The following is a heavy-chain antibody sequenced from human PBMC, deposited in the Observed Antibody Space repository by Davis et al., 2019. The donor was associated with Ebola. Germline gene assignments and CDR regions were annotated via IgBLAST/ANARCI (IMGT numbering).Heavy chain of an antibody. CDR2: VYHSGST. Sequence: MPGGSLRLSCAVSGGSISSPNWWNWVRQSPGRGLEWVGEVYHSGSTNYNPSLKNRVTISIDYSKNHFSLNMNSVTAADSAVYFCARSFAAKVYYLDYWGQGILVTVSS. D-gene: IGHD6-13*01. V-gene: IGHV4-4*01. J-gene: IGHJ4*02. CDR1: GGSISSPNW. CDR3: ARSFAAKVYYLDY.